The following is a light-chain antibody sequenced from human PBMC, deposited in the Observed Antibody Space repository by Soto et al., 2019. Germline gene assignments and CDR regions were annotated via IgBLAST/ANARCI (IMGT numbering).Light chain of an antibody. V-gene: IGKV1-9*01. Sequence: DIQLIQSPSFLSASVGDRVTITCRASQDINSYLAWYQQKPGKAPKLLIFGASTLQSGVPSRFSGSGSGTEFTLTISSLQPEDFATYYCQQLNSYSIFTFGPGTKVDI. CDR3: QQLNSYSIFT. CDR2: GAS. CDR1: QDINSY. J-gene: IGKJ3*01.